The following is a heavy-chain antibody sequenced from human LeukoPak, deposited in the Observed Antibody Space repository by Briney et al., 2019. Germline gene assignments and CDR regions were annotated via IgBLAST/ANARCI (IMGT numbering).Heavy chain of an antibody. D-gene: IGHD2/OR15-2a*01. CDR3: AREFLWLDY. V-gene: IGHV3-23*01. CDR1: GFTLNYYA. J-gene: IGHJ4*02. Sequence: GGSLRLSCAASGFTLNYYAMAWVRQAPGKGLEWVSGISGSGGRTYYADSVKGRFTISRDNSKNTLYLQMNSLRPEDTAVYYCAREFLWLDYWGQGTLVTVSS. CDR2: ISGSGGRT.